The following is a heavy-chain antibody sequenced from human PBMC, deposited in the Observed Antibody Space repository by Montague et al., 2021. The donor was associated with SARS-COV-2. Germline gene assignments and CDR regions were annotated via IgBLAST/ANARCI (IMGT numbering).Heavy chain of an antibody. CDR1: GGSMNLYY. D-gene: IGHD3-10*01. J-gene: IGHJ6*02. V-gene: IGHV4-4*07. CDR3: ASGLIRGDYGLDF. CDR2: VYPSGST. Sequence: SETLSLTCNVSGGSMNLYYWTWVRQPAGKGLEWMGRVYPSGSTNFNPYLQSRSSMSVDMSKNQFSLSLTSLTAAATAIYYCASGLIRGDYGLDFWGQGTAVYVSS.